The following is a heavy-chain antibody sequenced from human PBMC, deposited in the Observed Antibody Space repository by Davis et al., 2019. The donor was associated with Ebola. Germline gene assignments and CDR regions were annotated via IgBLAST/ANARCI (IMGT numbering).Heavy chain of an antibody. CDR1: GYTFTSYG. V-gene: IGHV1-18*01. Sequence: ASVKVSCKASGYTFTSYGISWVRQAPGQGLEWMGWISAYNGNTNYAQKFQGRVTITADKSTSTAYMELSSLRSEDTAVYYCARGAYSSSWYGDYYYYMDVWGKGTTVTVSS. D-gene: IGHD6-13*01. J-gene: IGHJ6*03. CDR2: ISAYNGNT. CDR3: ARGAYSSSWYGDYYYYMDV.